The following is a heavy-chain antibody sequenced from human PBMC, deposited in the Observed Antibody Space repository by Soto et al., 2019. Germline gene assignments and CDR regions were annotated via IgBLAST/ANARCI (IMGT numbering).Heavy chain of an antibody. CDR2: INAGRGKT. J-gene: IGHJ4*02. V-gene: IGHV1-3*01. D-gene: IGHD4-17*01. Sequence: QGQLVQSGAEVKKPGASVKVSCGTSGFSFTSYSFHWVRQAPAPGLQWMGWINAGRGKTKYSQQFQGRFTFTWDTSANTVYMELSRLTSEDTSVFYCARWIDNGYFDYWGQGTLVTVSA. CDR1: GFSFTSYS. CDR3: ARWIDNGYFDY.